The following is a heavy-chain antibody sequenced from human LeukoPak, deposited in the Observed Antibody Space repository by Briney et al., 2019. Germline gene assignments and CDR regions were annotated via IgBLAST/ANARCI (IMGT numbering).Heavy chain of an antibody. CDR1: GYTFTSYG. CDR2: ISAYNGNT. CDR3: ARVVVVGAPKGDNFDY. J-gene: IGHJ4*02. V-gene: IGHV1-18*01. Sequence: ASVKVSCKASGYTFTSYGISWVRQAPGQGLEWMGWISAYNGNTNYAQKLQGRVTMTTDTSTSTAYMELRSLRSDDTAVCYCARVVVVGAPKGDNFDYWGQGTLVTVSS. D-gene: IGHD1-26*01.